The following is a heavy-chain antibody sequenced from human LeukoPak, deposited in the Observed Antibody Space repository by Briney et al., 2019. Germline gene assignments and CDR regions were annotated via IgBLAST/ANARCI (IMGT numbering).Heavy chain of an antibody. CDR1: GFTFSSYS. D-gene: IGHD5-12*01. CDR3: ARESDIVATGFDY. V-gene: IGHV3-48*01. J-gene: IGHJ4*02. Sequence: GGSLRLSCAASGFTFSSYSMNWVRHAPGKGLEWVSYISSSSSTIYYADSVKGRFTISRDNAKNSLYLLMNSLRAEDTAVYYCARESDIVATGFDYWGQGTLVTVSS. CDR2: ISSSSSTI.